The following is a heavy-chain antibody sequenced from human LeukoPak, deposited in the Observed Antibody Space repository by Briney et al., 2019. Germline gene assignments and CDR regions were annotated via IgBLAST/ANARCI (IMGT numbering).Heavy chain of an antibody. CDR3: ARSYDILTGYYHNWFDP. CDR2: FYYSGTS. CDR1: GGSISSSNYY. J-gene: IGHJ5*02. Sequence: PSETLSLTCTVSGGSISSSNYYWGWIRQPPGKGLEWIGSFYYSGTSYYNPSLKSQVTMSADTSKNQLSLELRSVTAADTAVYYCARSYDILTGYYHNWFDPWGPGTLVTVSS. D-gene: IGHD3-9*01. V-gene: IGHV4-39*07.